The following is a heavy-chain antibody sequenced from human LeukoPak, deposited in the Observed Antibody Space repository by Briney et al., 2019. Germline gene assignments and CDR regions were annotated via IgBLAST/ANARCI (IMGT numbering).Heavy chain of an antibody. CDR3: ARAISSGSYPTGW. J-gene: IGHJ4*02. V-gene: IGHV3-33*01. CDR1: GFTFSSYG. Sequence: GGSLRLSCAASGFTFSSYGMHWVRQAPGKGLEWVAVIWYDGSNKYYADSVKGRFTISRDNSKNTLYLLMNSLRAEDTAVYYCARAISSGSYPTGWWGQGTLVTVSS. CDR2: IWYDGSNK. D-gene: IGHD1-26*01.